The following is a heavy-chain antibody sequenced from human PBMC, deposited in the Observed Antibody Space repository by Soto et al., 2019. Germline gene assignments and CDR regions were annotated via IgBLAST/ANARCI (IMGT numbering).Heavy chain of an antibody. D-gene: IGHD2-2*01. CDR1: GGTFSSYA. J-gene: IGHJ5*02. CDR3: ARVLCSSTSCYPRFDP. CDR2: IIPIFGTA. V-gene: IGHV1-69*13. Sequence: SVKVSCKASGGTFSSYAISWVRQAPGQGLEWMGGIIPIFGTANYAQKFQGRVTITADESTSTAYMELSSLRSEDAAVYYCARVLCSSTSCYPRFDPWGQGTLVTVSS.